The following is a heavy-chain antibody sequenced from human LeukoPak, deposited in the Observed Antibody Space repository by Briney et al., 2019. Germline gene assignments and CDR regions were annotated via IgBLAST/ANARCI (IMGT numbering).Heavy chain of an antibody. CDR2: INPNSGGT. Sequence: ASAKVSCKASGYTFTGYYMHWVRQAPGQGLEWMGRINPNSGGTNYAQKFQGRVTMTRDTSISTAYMELSRLRSDDTAVYYCAREFEVVVAATDYWGQGTLVTVSS. CDR3: AREFEVVVAATDY. V-gene: IGHV1-2*06. J-gene: IGHJ4*02. D-gene: IGHD2-15*01. CDR1: GYTFTGYY.